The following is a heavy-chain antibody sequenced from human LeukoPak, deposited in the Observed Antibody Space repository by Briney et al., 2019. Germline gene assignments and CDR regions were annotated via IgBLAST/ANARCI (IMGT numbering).Heavy chain of an antibody. V-gene: IGHV3-20*04. CDR2: INWNGDRT. D-gene: IGHD3-10*01. Sequence: GGSLRLSCAASGFTFHDYDMSWVRQSPGKGLEWVSGINWNGDRTGYADSAKGRFTISRDNAKKSLYLQMNSLRAEDTALYYCARRDYYGSGSPDFWGQGTLVTVSS. CDR1: GFTFHDYD. CDR3: ARRDYYGSGSPDF. J-gene: IGHJ4*02.